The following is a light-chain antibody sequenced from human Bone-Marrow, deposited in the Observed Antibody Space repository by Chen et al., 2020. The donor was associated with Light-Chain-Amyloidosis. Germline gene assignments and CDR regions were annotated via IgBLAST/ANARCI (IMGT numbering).Light chain of an antibody. Sequence: DIVMTQSPDSLAVSLGERATINCKSSQSVLYSSNNKNYLAWYQLRAGQPPKLLIYWASTRESGVPDRFSGSGSGTEFTLTISSLQAEDVAVYYCQQYYATPLTFGGGTKVEIK. CDR1: QSVLYSSNNKNY. CDR2: WAS. J-gene: IGKJ4*01. V-gene: IGKV4-1*01. CDR3: QQYYATPLT.